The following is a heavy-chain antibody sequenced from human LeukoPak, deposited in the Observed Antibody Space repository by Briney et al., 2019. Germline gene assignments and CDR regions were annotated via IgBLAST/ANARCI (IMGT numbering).Heavy chain of an antibody. Sequence: GRSLRLSCAASGFTFSNSAMHWVRQAPGKGLEWVAVISFDGTNKYYADSVKGRFIISRDNSKNTLYLQMNSLRVEDTAVYYCARTMRNWFDPWGQGTLVTVSS. D-gene: IGHD3-22*01. V-gene: IGHV3-30*14. CDR3: ARTMRNWFDP. J-gene: IGHJ5*02. CDR2: ISFDGTNK. CDR1: GFTFSNSA.